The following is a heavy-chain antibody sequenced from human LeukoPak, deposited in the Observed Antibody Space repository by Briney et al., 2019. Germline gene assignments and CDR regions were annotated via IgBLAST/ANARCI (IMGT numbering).Heavy chain of an antibody. CDR3: ARQDIWFGELVV. Sequence: PSETLSLTCIVSGGSISRSSYYWGWLRQPPGKGLEWIGSISDSGSTYYSPFLKSRVTISVDTSRNQFSLKLRFVTAADTAVYYCARQDIWFGELVVWGQGTTVTVSS. CDR1: GGSISRSSYY. CDR2: ISDSGST. J-gene: IGHJ6*02. V-gene: IGHV4-39*01. D-gene: IGHD3-10*01.